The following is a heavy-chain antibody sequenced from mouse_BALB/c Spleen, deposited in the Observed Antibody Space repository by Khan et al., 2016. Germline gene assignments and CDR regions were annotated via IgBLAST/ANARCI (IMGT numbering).Heavy chain of an antibody. CDR3: ARDLDY. CDR1: GYTFTTYW. Sequence: QVQLQQSGAELAKPGASVKMSCKASGYTFTTYWMHWVKQRPGQGLEWIGYINPTTGYTEYNQKFKDKATLTADKSSSTAYMQLSSLTSEDSAVYYCARDLDYWGHGTTLTVSS. V-gene: IGHV1-7*01. J-gene: IGHJ2*01. CDR2: INPTTGYT.